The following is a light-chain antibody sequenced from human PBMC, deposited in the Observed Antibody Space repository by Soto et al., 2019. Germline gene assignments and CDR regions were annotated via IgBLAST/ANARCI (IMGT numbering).Light chain of an antibody. CDR3: SSYSSSTTLV. J-gene: IGLJ1*01. Sequence: QSALTQPASVSGFPGQSIAISCTGTSSDVGSYDYVSWYQQHPGKAPKLIIYRVTSRPSGVSDRFSGSKSGNTASLTISGLQAEDEADYYCSSYSSSTTLVFGTGTKVTVL. V-gene: IGLV2-14*01. CDR1: SSDVGSYDY. CDR2: RVT.